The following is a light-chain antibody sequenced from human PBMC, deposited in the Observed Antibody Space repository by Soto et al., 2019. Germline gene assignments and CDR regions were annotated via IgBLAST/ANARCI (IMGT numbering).Light chain of an antibody. Sequence: QSVLTQPPSVSGAPGQRVTLSCTGSSSNIGAGYDLHWYRQLPGTAPKLLIYDDNNRPSGVPDRFSGSKSGTSASLAISGLQAEDEADYYCQSYDSSLSGYVFGTGTKGTVL. J-gene: IGLJ1*01. CDR2: DDN. CDR3: QSYDSSLSGYV. CDR1: SSNIGAGYD. V-gene: IGLV1-40*01.